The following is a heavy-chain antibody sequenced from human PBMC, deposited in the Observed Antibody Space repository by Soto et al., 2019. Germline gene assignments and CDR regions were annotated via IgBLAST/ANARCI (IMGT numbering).Heavy chain of an antibody. CDR3: ARGDSSGSGFDY. V-gene: IGHV3-74*01. CDR2: INSDGSST. CDR1: GFTFSTYW. J-gene: IGHJ4*02. Sequence: EVQLVESGGGLVQPGGSLRLSCAASGFTFSTYWMHWVRQAPGKGLVWVSLINSDGSSTTYADSVKGRFTISRDNAKNTLYLEMNSLRAEDTAVYYCARGDSSGSGFDYWGQGTLVTVSS. D-gene: IGHD3-22*01.